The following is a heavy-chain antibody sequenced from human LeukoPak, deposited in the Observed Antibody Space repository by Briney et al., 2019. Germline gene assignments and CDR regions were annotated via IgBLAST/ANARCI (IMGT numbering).Heavy chain of an antibody. CDR1: GYTFTSYD. CDR2: MSPNSGDT. J-gene: IGHJ4*02. V-gene: IGHV1-8*01. CDR3: ARGPPNWGYDY. D-gene: IGHD7-27*01. Sequence: ASVKVSCKASGYTFTSYDFNWVRQATGQRPEWMGWMSPNSGDTGYAQKFQGRVTMTRNTSISTAYMELSSLRSDDTAVYYCARGPPNWGYDYWGPGTLVTVSS.